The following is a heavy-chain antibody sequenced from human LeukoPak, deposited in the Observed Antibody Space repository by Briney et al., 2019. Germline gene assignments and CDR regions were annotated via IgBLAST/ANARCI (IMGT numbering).Heavy chain of an antibody. D-gene: IGHD3-3*01. V-gene: IGHV3-33*01. CDR1: GFTLSSYG. CDR3: ARGNNYDFWD. J-gene: IGHJ4*02. CDR2: IWYDGSNK. Sequence: PGRSLRLSCAASGFTLSSYGMHWVRQAPGKGLEWVAVIWYDGSNKYYADSVKGRFTISRDNSKNTLYLQMNSLRAEDTAVYYCARGNNYDFWDWGQGTLVTVSS.